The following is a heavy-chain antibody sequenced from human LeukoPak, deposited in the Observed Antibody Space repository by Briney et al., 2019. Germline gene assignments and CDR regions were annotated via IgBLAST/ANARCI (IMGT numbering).Heavy chain of an antibody. CDR1: GFTFSDYY. CDR2: ISNSANTI. Sequence: PGGSLRLSCAASGFTFSDYYMTWIRQAPGKGLEWVSYISNSANTIYYADSVKGRFTISRDNAKNSLYLQMNSLRAEDTAVYYCARTIYYYESTSYFSDAFDVWGQGTMVTVSS. V-gene: IGHV3-11*04. J-gene: IGHJ3*01. CDR3: ARTIYYYESTSYFSDAFDV. D-gene: IGHD3-22*01.